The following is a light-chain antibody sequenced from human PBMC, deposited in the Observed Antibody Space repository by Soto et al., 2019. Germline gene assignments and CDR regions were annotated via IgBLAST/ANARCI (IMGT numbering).Light chain of an antibody. Sequence: EIVKTQSPATLSVSPGERATLSCRASQSVSSKLAWYQQKPGQAPRLLIYGASTRATGIPARFSGSGSGTEFTLTISSLQSEDFVVYYCQQYNNGLTFGGGTKVDIK. V-gene: IGKV3-15*01. J-gene: IGKJ4*01. CDR3: QQYNNGLT. CDR2: GAS. CDR1: QSVSSK.